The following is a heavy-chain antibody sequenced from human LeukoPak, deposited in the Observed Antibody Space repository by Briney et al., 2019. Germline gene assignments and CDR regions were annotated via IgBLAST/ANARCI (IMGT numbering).Heavy chain of an antibody. D-gene: IGHD6-19*01. CDR1: GGSFSGYY. CDR2: INHSGST. V-gene: IGHV4-34*01. CDR3: ASSQWPAPNGYYYYGMDV. J-gene: IGHJ6*02. Sequence: SETLSLTCAVYGGSFSGYYWSWIRQPPGKGPEWIGEINHSGSTNYNPSLKSRVTISVDTSKNQFSLKLSSVTAADTAVYYCASSQWPAPNGYYYYGMDVWGQGTTVTVSS.